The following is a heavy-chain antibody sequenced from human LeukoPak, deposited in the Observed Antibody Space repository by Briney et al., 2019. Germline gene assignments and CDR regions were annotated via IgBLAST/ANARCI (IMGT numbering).Heavy chain of an antibody. D-gene: IGHD6-19*01. CDR2: INAGSTNT. J-gene: IGHJ4*02. Sequence: GASAKVSCKASGYSLISYAMHWVRQAPGQSLEWMGWINAGSTNTAYSQRLQDRVSITRDTSANTAYMELNRLRSEDTAVYYCARGRFYSSGWYGDFDYWGQGTLVTVSS. CDR1: GYSLISYA. V-gene: IGHV1-3*01. CDR3: ARGRFYSSGWYGDFDY.